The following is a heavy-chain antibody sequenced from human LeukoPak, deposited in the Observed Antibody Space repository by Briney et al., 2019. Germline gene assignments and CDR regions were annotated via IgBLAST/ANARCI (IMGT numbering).Heavy chain of an antibody. V-gene: IGHV3-30*04. CDR1: GFILSDYN. CDR2: ISYDGSNK. CDR3: ARWNGDTASGSLDF. D-gene: IGHD3-10*01. Sequence: PGGSLRLSCAASGFILSDYNMHWVRQAPGKGLEWVAVISYDGSNKYYADSVKGRFTISRDNSKNTLYLQMNSLRADDTAVYYCARWNGDTASGSLDFWGQGTLVTVSS. J-gene: IGHJ4*02.